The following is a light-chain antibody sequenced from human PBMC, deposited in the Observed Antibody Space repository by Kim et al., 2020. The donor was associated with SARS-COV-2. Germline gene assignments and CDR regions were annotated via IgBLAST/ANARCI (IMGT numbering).Light chain of an antibody. Sequence: ASVKLTGTLSSGQSSYAIAWHQQQPEKGPRYLMKLNSDGSHSKGDGIPDRFSGSSSGAERYLTISSLQSEDEADYYCQTWGTGFWVFGGGTKLTVL. J-gene: IGLJ3*02. CDR3: QTWGTGFWV. CDR2: LNSDGSH. V-gene: IGLV4-69*01. CDR1: SGQSSYA.